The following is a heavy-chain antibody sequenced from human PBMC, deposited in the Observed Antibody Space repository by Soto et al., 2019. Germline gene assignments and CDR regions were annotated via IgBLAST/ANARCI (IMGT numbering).Heavy chain of an antibody. CDR1: GGSISSGDYY. CDR3: ARDFGIAARPPVRWYYGMDV. CDR2: IYYSGST. J-gene: IGHJ6*02. V-gene: IGHV4-30-4*01. Sequence: SETLSLTCTVSGGSISSGDYYWSWIRQPPGKGLEWIGYIYYSGSTYYNPSLKSRVTISVDASKNQFSLKLSSVTAADTAVYYCARDFGIAARPPVRWYYGMDVWGQGTTVTVSS. D-gene: IGHD6-6*01.